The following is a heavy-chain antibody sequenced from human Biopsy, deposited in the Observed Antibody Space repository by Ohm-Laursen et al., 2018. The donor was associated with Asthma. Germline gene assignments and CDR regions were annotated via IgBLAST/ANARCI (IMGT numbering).Heavy chain of an antibody. Sequence: ASVKVSCKASGGTFGNYAISWVRQAPGLGLEWMGGISPVFGSTNIAQKFQGRVTITRDTSASTAYMDLSSLRSEDTAVYYCARTYYDFLTGQVNDAFAIWGQGTMVTVSS. D-gene: IGHD3-9*01. V-gene: IGHV1-69*05. CDR1: GGTFGNYA. CDR2: ISPVFGST. J-gene: IGHJ3*02. CDR3: ARTYYDFLTGQVNDAFAI.